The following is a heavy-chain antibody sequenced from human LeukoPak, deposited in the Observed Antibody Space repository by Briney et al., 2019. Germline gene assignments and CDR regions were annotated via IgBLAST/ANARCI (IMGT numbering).Heavy chain of an antibody. D-gene: IGHD3-10*01. J-gene: IGHJ5*02. CDR2: IYYSGST. Sequence: SETLSLTCTVSGGSISSYYWSWIRQPPGKGLEWIGYIYYSGSTNYNPSLKSRVTISVDTSKNQFSPKLSSVTAADTAVYYCARHSWVRGKSSLDPWGQGTLVTVSS. V-gene: IGHV4-59*08. CDR3: ARHSWVRGKSSLDP. CDR1: GGSISSYY.